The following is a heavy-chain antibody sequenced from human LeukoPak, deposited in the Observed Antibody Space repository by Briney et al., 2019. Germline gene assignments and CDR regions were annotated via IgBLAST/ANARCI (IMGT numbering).Heavy chain of an antibody. D-gene: IGHD1-26*01. V-gene: IGHV4-59*08. CDR3: ARSWEVRRGYYYGLDV. CDR1: GGSISSYC. J-gene: IGHJ6*02. Sequence: SETLSLTCAVSGGSISSYCWSWIRQPPGKGLEWIGYIYYSGSTNYNPSLKSRVTISVDTSKNQFSLKLSSVTAADRAVYYCARSWEVRRGYYYGLDVWGQGTTVTVSS. CDR2: IYYSGST.